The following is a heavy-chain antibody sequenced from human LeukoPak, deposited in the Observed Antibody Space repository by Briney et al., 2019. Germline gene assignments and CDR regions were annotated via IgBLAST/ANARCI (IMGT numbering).Heavy chain of an antibody. CDR3: ASGAVAGGWYFDL. Sequence: SETLSLTCTVSGGSLSSYYWSWIRQPPGKGLEWIGYIYYSGSTNYNPSLKSRVTISVDTSKNQFSLKLSSVTAADTAVYYCASGAVAGGWYFDLWGRGTLVTVSS. V-gene: IGHV4-59*01. CDR1: GGSLSSYY. D-gene: IGHD6-19*01. CDR2: IYYSGST. J-gene: IGHJ2*01.